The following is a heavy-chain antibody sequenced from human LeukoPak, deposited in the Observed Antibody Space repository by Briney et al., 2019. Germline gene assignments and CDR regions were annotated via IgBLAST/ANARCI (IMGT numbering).Heavy chain of an antibody. D-gene: IGHD6-6*01. CDR2: INPNRDGT. CDR1: GYTFTGYY. Sequence: AAVKVSCKASGYTFTGYYMHWVRQAPGQGLECMERINPNRDGTNYAQKFQGRVAITRDTSVSTPCMELSRLRSDDTAVYYCASRLEYSSSSPDASGKGTPVTVSS. J-gene: IGHJ6*04. CDR3: ASRLEYSSSSPDA. V-gene: IGHV1-2*06.